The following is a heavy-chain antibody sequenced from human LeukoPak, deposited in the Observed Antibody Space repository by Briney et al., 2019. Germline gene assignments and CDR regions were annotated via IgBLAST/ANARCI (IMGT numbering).Heavy chain of an antibody. CDR1: GYTFTSYD. J-gene: IGHJ6*03. Sequence: GASVKVSCKASGYTFTSYDINWVRQATGQGLEWMGWMNPNSGNTGYAQKFQGRVTMTRNTSISTAYMELSSLRSEDTAVYYCARVPYYDSSGYYYGYYYYMDVWGKGTTVTVSS. D-gene: IGHD3-22*01. CDR2: MNPNSGNT. CDR3: ARVPYYDSSGYYYGYYYYMDV. V-gene: IGHV1-8*01.